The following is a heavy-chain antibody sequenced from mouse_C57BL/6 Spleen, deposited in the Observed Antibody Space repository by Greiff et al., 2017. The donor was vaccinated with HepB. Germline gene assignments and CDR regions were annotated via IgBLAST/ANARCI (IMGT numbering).Heavy chain of an antibody. CDR2: IYPGDGDT. CDR3: ARETTVVATPDY. D-gene: IGHD1-1*01. Sequence: QVQLQQSGPELVKPGASVKISCKASGYAFSSSWMNWVKQRPGKGLEWIGRIYPGDGDTNYNGKFKGKATLTADKSSSTAYMQLSSLTSEDSAVYFCARETTVVATPDYWGQGTTLTVSS. V-gene: IGHV1-82*01. CDR1: GYAFSSSW. J-gene: IGHJ2*01.